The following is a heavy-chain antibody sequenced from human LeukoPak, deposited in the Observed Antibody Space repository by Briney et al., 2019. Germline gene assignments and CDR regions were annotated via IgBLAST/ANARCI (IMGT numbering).Heavy chain of an antibody. V-gene: IGHV1-69*05. CDR1: GGTFSSYA. J-gene: IGHJ4*02. Sequence: SVKVSCKASGGTFSSYAISWVRQAPGQGLEWMGGIIPIFGTANYAQKFQGRVTITTDGSTSTAYMELSSLRSEDTAVYYCARAPGGYDSSGPFDYWGQGTLVTVSS. CDR2: IIPIFGTA. CDR3: ARAPGGYDSSGPFDY. D-gene: IGHD3-22*01.